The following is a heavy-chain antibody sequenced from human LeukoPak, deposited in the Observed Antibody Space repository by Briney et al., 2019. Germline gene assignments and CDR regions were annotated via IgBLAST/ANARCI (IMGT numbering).Heavy chain of an antibody. CDR3: ARDLGSYYGMDV. D-gene: IGHD6-25*01. J-gene: IGHJ6*02. CDR1: GGTFSSYT. CDR2: IIPILGIA. Sequence: ASVKVPCKATGGTFSSYTISWVRQAPGQGLEWMGRIIPILGIANYAQKFQGRVTITADKSTSTAYMELSSLRSEDTAVYYCARDLGSYYGMDVWGQGTTVTVSS. V-gene: IGHV1-69*04.